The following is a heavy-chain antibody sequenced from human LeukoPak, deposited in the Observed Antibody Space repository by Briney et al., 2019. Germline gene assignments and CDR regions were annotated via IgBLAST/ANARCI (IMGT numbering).Heavy chain of an antibody. Sequence: ASVKVSCKASGYTFTGYYMHWVRQAPGQGLEWMGWINPNSGGTNYAQKFQGRVTMTRDTSIGTAYMELSRLRSDDTAVYYCARGRYCSSTSCSGFDIWGHGTMVTVSS. J-gene: IGHJ3*02. V-gene: IGHV1-2*02. CDR3: ARGRYCSSTSCSGFDI. CDR2: INPNSGGT. CDR1: GYTFTGYY. D-gene: IGHD2-2*01.